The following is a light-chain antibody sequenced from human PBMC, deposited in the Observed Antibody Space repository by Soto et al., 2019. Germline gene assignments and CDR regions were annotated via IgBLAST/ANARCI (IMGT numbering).Light chain of an antibody. CDR3: SSYAGSNNLGV. V-gene: IGLV2-8*01. CDR1: SSDVGGYNY. Sequence: QSALTQPPSASGSLGQSVTISCTGTSSDVGGYNYVSWYQQHPGKAPKLMIYEVSKRPSGVPDRFSGSKSGNTASLTVSGLQAEDEADYYCSSYAGSNNLGVFGTGTKVTVL. J-gene: IGLJ1*01. CDR2: EVS.